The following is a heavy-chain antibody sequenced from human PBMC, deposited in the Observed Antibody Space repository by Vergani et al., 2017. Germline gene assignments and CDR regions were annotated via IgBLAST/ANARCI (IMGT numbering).Heavy chain of an antibody. D-gene: IGHD3-9*01. CDR1: GFTFSDYY. CDR3: ARGLLRYFNWSLGY. V-gene: IGHV3-11*04. Sequence: VQLLESGGDLVQPGGSLRLSCAASGFTFSDYYMSWIRQAPGKGLEWVSYISSSGSTIYYTDSVKGRVTISRDNAKNSLYMQMNSLRAEDTAVYYCARGLLRYFNWSLGYWGQGTLVTVSS. J-gene: IGHJ4*02. CDR2: ISSSGSTI.